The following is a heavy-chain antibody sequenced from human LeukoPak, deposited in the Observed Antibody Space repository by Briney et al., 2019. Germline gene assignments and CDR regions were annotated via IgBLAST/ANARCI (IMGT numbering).Heavy chain of an antibody. Sequence: GGSLRLSCAASGFTFNIYDMTWVRQAPGKGLEWVSIINYNGGRTYYVDSVNGRFTISRDNSKNTLYLQMSSLRAEDTAVYYCAKSRSDAYVFDIWGQGTVVTVSS. CDR2: INYNGGRT. CDR1: GFTFNIYD. CDR3: AKSRSDAYVFDI. V-gene: IGHV3-23*01. D-gene: IGHD6-19*01. J-gene: IGHJ3*02.